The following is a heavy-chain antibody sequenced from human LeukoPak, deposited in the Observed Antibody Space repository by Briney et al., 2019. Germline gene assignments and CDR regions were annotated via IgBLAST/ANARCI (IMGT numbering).Heavy chain of an antibody. CDR2: IIPILGIA. V-gene: IGHV1-69*04. Sequence: VASVKVSCKASGGTFSSYAISWVRQAPGQGLEWMGRIIPILGIANYAQKFQGRVTITADKSTSTAYMELSSLRSEDTAVYYCASESTDYDFWSGSQSMGLYYYYYGMDVWGQGTTVTVSS. J-gene: IGHJ6*02. CDR3: ASESTDYDFWSGSQSMGLYYYYYGMDV. CDR1: GGTFSSYA. D-gene: IGHD3-3*01.